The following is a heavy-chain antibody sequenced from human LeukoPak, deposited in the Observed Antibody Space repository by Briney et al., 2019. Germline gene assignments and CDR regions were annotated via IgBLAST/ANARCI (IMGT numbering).Heavy chain of an antibody. J-gene: IGHJ4*02. V-gene: IGHV3-73*01. D-gene: IGHD3-22*01. CDR2: IRSKANTYAA. Sequence: GGSLRLSCAASGFTFSDSAMHWVRQASGTGLEWVARIRSKANTYAASYAASVKGRFTISRDDSKNTASLQMNSLKTEDTAVYYCTRDSRGYYENDYWGQGTLVTVSS. CDR3: TRDSRGYYENDY. CDR1: GFTFSDSA.